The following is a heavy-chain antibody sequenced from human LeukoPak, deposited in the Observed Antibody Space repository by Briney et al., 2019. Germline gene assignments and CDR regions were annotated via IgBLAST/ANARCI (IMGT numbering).Heavy chain of an antibody. CDR2: ISHDGTVK. CDR3: AKEASQYASNDFDH. Sequence: PGGSLRLSCAASGFTFRNYGMQWVRQAPGKGLEWVAVISHDGTVKIYADSVKGRFTISRDNSQSTLNLQLSSLRLEDTAVYYCAKEASQYASNDFDHWGPGSLVTVSS. V-gene: IGHV3-30*18. D-gene: IGHD2-8*01. CDR1: GFTFRNYG. J-gene: IGHJ4*02.